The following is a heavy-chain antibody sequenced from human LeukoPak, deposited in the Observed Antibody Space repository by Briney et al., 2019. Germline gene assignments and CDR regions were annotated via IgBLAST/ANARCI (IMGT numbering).Heavy chain of an antibody. CDR3: AKLRGSAGDSPLVDY. V-gene: IGHV3-23*01. CDR2: ISGSGAST. Sequence: GGSLRLSCAASGFTFSSYAMSWVRQAPGKGLEWVSGISGSGASTYYAGSVKGRFTISRDNSKNTLDLQMNSLRAEDTAVYYCAKLRGSAGDSPLVDYWGQGTLVTVSS. D-gene: IGHD2-21*02. J-gene: IGHJ4*02. CDR1: GFTFSSYA.